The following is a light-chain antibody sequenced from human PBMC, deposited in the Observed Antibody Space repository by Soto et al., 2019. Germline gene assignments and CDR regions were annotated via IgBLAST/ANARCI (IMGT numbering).Light chain of an antibody. Sequence: QSVLTQPPSGSGAPGPRVIISCTGSSSNIGAGFHVHWYQQFPGTAPKLLIYDTTNRPSGVPDRFSASKSGSSASLAITGLQAEDEADYYCQSYDSSLLSATYSFGTGTKVTVL. J-gene: IGLJ1*01. CDR1: SSNIGAGFH. V-gene: IGLV1-40*01. CDR3: QSYDSSLLSATYS. CDR2: DTT.